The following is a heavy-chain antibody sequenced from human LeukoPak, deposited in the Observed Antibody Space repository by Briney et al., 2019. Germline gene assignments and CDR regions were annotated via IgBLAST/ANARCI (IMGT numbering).Heavy chain of an antibody. CDR2: ISYDGSIK. D-gene: IGHD3-10*01. Sequence: GGSLRLSCAASGFTFSSYAMHWVRQAPGKGLEWVAVISYDGSIKYYADSVKGRFTISRDNSKNTLYLQMNSLRAEDTAVYYCAREPYYYGSGSYCFDYWGQGTLVTVSS. CDR1: GFTFSSYA. V-gene: IGHV3-30*04. J-gene: IGHJ4*02. CDR3: AREPYYYGSGSYCFDY.